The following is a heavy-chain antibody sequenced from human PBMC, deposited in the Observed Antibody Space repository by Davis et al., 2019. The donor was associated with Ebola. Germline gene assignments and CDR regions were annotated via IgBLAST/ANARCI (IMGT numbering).Heavy chain of an antibody. V-gene: IGHV1-3*01. CDR1: GYIFTRYA. Sequence: ASVKVSCKASGYIFTRYAMHWVRHAPGQRLEWMGWINAGNGNTKYSQKFQGRVTITRATSASTAYMELSSLRFEDTAVYYCAREVPGSGGALDNWGQGTLATVSS. D-gene: IGHD6-19*01. CDR3: AREVPGSGGALDN. CDR2: INAGNGNT. J-gene: IGHJ4*02.